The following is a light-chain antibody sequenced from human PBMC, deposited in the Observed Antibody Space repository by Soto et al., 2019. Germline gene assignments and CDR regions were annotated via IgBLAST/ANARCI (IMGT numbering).Light chain of an antibody. J-gene: IGKJ5*01. CDR3: QQYDSSSPVT. CDR2: GAS. Sequence: EIVLTQSPGTLSLSPGERATLSCRASQSVNNRYLAWYQQKPGQAPRLLIYGASNRATGIPDRFSGSGSGTDFTLTISRLEPEDFAVYYCQQYDSSSPVTFGQGTRLDIK. V-gene: IGKV3-20*01. CDR1: QSVNNRY.